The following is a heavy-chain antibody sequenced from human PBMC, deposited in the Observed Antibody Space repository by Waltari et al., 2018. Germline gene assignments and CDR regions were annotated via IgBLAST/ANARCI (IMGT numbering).Heavy chain of an antibody. D-gene: IGHD3-22*01. Sequence: QLQLQESGPGLVEPSETLSLTCSVSGCSFRGNSYSVGWIRQPPGKGLEWIGIVHSGGTTYYHPSLKSRISISLDTTEHRFSLKLTSVTAADTAVYYCARRSSGAYPDYYYGLDVWGQGATV. CDR3: ARRSSGAYPDYYYGLDV. V-gene: IGHV4-39*02. CDR1: GCSFRGNSYS. CDR2: VHSGGTT. J-gene: IGHJ6*02.